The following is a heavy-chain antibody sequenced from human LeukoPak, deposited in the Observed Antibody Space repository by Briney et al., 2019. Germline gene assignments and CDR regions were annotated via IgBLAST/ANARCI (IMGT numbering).Heavy chain of an antibody. J-gene: IGHJ4*02. CDR1: GFTFSSYA. V-gene: IGHV3-23*01. Sequence: GGSLRLSCAASGFTFSSYAMSWVRQAPGKGLDWVSTISGSGGTTYYADSVKGRFTISRDNSKNTLYLQMNSLRAEDTAVYYCAKARRFDLMRDYWGQGTLVTVSS. D-gene: IGHD3-10*01. CDR3: AKARRFDLMRDY. CDR2: ISGSGGTT.